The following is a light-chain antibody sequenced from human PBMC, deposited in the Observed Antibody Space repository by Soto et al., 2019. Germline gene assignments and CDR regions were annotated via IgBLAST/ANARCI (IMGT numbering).Light chain of an antibody. Sequence: DIQMTQSPSSQSASVGDRVTITCRASQSSNSYLNCYQQKPGKAPNLLIYAASSWQSGVPSRFSGSGSETDFSITISSLQPEDFETYYCQQSFSTPRTFGQGNRVEI. J-gene: IGKJ1*01. CDR3: QQSFSTPRT. V-gene: IGKV1-39*01. CDR2: AAS. CDR1: QSSNSY.